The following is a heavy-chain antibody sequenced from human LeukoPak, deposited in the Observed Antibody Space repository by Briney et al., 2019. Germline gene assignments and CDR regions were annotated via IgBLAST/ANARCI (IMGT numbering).Heavy chain of an antibody. CDR1: GFTFRNYA. CDR2: ISSSDANT. V-gene: IGHV3-23*01. CDR3: AKDLDIVATLLDY. Sequence: GGSLRLSCAASGFTFRNYAMYWVRQAPGQGLEWVSAISSSDANTYYADSVKGRFTISRDNSKNTLYLQMNSLRAEDTALYYCAKDLDIVATLLDYWGQGTLVTVSS. D-gene: IGHD5-12*01. J-gene: IGHJ4*02.